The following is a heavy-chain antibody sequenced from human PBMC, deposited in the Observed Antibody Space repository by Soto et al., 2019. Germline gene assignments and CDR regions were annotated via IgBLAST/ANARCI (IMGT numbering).Heavy chain of an antibody. CDR3: ARGLGDVTTVTTGAN. Sequence: QVQLQQWGAGLLKPSETLSLTCAVYGGSFSGYYWSWIRQPPGKGLEWIGEINHSGSTNYNPSLTSRVTISVDTSKNQFSLKLSSVTAADTAVYYCARGLGDVTTVTTGANWGQGTLVTVSS. CDR1: GGSFSGYY. D-gene: IGHD4-17*01. J-gene: IGHJ4*02. V-gene: IGHV4-34*01. CDR2: INHSGST.